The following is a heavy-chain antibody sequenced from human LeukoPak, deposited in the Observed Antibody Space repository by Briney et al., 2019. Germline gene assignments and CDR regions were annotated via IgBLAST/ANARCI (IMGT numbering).Heavy chain of an antibody. J-gene: IGHJ3*02. V-gene: IGHV4-59*08. CDR1: GGSFSGYS. D-gene: IGHD5-24*01. Sequence: SETLSLTCAVYGGSFSGYSWSWVRQPPGKGLEWVGDIFSSGTTNYNPSLRGRVAISGDTSKNQGSLSLRSVTAADTALYFCARHPPRESRGNAFDIWGQGTVVAVSS. CDR2: IFSSGTT. CDR3: ARHPPRESRGNAFDI.